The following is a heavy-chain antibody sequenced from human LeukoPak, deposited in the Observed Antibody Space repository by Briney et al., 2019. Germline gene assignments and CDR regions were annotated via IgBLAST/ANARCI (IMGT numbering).Heavy chain of an antibody. CDR1: GGSISSYY. CDR3: ARVGYYYDSSGYYYFIDY. J-gene: IGHJ4*02. Sequence: PSETLSLTCTVSGGSISSYYWSWIRQPPGKGLERIGYIYYSGSTNYNPSLKSRVTISVDTSKNQFSLKLSSVTAADTAVYYCARVGYYYDSSGYYYFIDYWGQGTLVTVSS. CDR2: IYYSGST. D-gene: IGHD3-22*01. V-gene: IGHV4-59*13.